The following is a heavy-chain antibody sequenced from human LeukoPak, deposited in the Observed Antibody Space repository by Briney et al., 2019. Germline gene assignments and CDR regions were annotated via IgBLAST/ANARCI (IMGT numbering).Heavy chain of an antibody. CDR3: AGGLRLEYLYDY. CDR1: GGSISSSY. CDR2: IYYTGST. V-gene: IGHV4-59*01. Sequence: SETLSLTCTVCGGSISSSYLSLVRQPPGKGLEWIGYIYYTGSTNYNPSLKSRGTILADTSKNQFSLKLSSVTAADTAVYYCAGGLRLEYLYDYWGQGTLVTVAS. D-gene: IGHD5-12*01. J-gene: IGHJ4*02.